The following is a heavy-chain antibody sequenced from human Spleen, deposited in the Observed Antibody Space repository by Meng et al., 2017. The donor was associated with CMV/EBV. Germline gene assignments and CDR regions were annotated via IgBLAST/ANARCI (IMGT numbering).Heavy chain of an antibody. D-gene: IGHD6-6*01. CDR1: GGSFSGYY. J-gene: IGHJ4*02. CDR3: AREYSSSSFDY. V-gene: IGHV4-34*01. CDR2: INHSGST. Sequence: QVQLQQWGAGLLKPSETLSLTCAVYGGSFSGYYWSWIRQPPGKGLEWIGEINHSGSTNYNPSLKSRVTISVDTSKNQFSLKLSSVTAADTAVYYCAREYSSSSFDYWGQGTLVTVSS.